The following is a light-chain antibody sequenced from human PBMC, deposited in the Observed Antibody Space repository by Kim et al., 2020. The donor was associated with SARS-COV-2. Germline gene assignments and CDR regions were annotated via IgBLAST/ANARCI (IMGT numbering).Light chain of an antibody. CDR3: QQYYGTPLT. V-gene: IGKV4-1*01. Sequence: RATINCKSSQSVLYSSNNKNYLAWYQQKPGQPPELLISWASTRESGVPDRFSGSGSGTDFTLTISSLQAEDVAVYYCQQYYGTPLTFGGGTKVEIK. CDR1: QSVLYSSNNKNY. CDR2: WAS. J-gene: IGKJ4*01.